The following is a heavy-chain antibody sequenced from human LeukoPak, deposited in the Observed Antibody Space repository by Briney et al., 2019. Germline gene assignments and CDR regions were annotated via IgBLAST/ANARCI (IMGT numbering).Heavy chain of an antibody. V-gene: IGHV1-18*01. CDR1: GHAFTSYG. Sequence: ASVKVSCKASGHAFTSYGISWVRQAPGQGLEWMGWISAYNGNTNYAQKLQGRVTMTTDTSTSTAYMELRSLRSDDTAVYYCARGNYGDYDLSGTGIAVSSFDYWGQGTLVTVSS. CDR3: ARGNYGDYDLSGTGIAVSSFDY. J-gene: IGHJ4*02. D-gene: IGHD4-17*01. CDR2: ISAYNGNT.